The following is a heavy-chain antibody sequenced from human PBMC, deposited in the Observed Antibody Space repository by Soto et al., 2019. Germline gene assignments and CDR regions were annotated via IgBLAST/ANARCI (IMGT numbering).Heavy chain of an antibody. CDR2: VHHSGST. CDR3: TRSSSTVTTLDY. J-gene: IGHJ4*02. V-gene: IGHV4-4*02. CDR1: GGSMSSSNW. D-gene: IGHD2-2*01. Sequence: PSETLSLTCTVSGGSMSSSNWWNWVRQSPGKGLEWVGEVHHSGSTNYNPSLKSRVTISIDKSKNQFSLKLTSVTAADTAVYDCTRSSSTVTTLDYWGQGTLVTVSS.